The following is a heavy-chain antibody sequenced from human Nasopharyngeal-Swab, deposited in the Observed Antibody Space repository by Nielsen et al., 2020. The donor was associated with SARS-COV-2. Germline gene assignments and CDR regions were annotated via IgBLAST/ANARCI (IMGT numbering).Heavy chain of an antibody. CDR3: AKDTETGEGIYLWEGGMDV. D-gene: IGHD5-18*01. V-gene: IGHV3-9*01. CDR1: GFSFDDYA. CDR2: ISWNSGNK. J-gene: IGHJ6*02. Sequence: SLKISSAASGFSFDDYAMHWVRQPPGKGLEWVSRISWNSGNKHYADSVKGRFTISRDNAKKSLYLQMNSLRTEDTALYYCAKDTETGEGIYLWEGGMDVWGQGTTVTVSS.